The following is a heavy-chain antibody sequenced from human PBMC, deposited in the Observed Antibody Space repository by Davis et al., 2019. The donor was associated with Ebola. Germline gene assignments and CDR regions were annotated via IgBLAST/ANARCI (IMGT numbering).Heavy chain of an antibody. CDR1: GFTFSNYA. Sequence: GESLKISCAASGFTFSNYAMSWVRQAPGKGLECVSSITASGRSSYYVDSVKGRFTISRDNFKNTLYLQMNSLGAEDTAMYHCAKSGISACGGDCHGGADCWGQGTLVTVS. V-gene: IGHV3-23*01. D-gene: IGHD2-21*02. CDR3: AKSGISACGGDCHGGADC. J-gene: IGHJ4*02. CDR2: ITASGRSS.